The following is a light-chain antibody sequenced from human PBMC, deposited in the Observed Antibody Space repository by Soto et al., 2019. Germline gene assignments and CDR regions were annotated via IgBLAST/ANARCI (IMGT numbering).Light chain of an antibody. Sequence: QSALTQPASVSGSPGQSITVSCTGTSSAVGRYNLVSWYQQHPGKAPKLMIYEVNKRPSGVSDRFSGSKSGNTASLTISGLQAEDEADYYCCSYTGSNVVFGGGTKLTVL. CDR2: EVN. V-gene: IGLV2-23*02. CDR3: CSYTGSNVV. CDR1: SSAVGRYNL. J-gene: IGLJ3*02.